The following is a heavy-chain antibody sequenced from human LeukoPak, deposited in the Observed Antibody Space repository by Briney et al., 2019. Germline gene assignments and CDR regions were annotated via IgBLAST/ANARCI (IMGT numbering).Heavy chain of an antibody. CDR2: ISANNGNT. CDR1: GHSVSSYA. J-gene: IGHJ4*02. Sequence: ASVKVSCKASGHSVSSYAISWVRQAPGQGLEWMGWISANNGNTNYAQKLQGRVTMTTDTSTSTAYMELRSLRSDDTAVYYCASVYFDFWGQGTLVTVSS. V-gene: IGHV1-18*01. CDR3: ASVYFDF.